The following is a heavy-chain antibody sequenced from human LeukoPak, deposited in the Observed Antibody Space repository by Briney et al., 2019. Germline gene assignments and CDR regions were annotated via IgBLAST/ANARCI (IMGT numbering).Heavy chain of an antibody. Sequence: GGSLRLSCAASGFTFSSYSMNWVRQAPGKGLEWVSYISSSSSTIYYADSVKGRFTISRDNAKNSLYLQMNSLRAEDTAVYYCARDPGEKRAFDIWDQGTMVTVSS. CDR2: ISSSSSTI. CDR1: GFTFSSYS. J-gene: IGHJ3*02. V-gene: IGHV3-48*01. D-gene: IGHD3-10*01. CDR3: ARDPGEKRAFDI.